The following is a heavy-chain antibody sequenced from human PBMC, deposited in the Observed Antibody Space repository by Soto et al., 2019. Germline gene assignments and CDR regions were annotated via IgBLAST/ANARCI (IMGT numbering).Heavy chain of an antibody. J-gene: IGHJ6*03. V-gene: IGHV3-33*01. CDR2: IWYDGSNK. Sequence: GGSLRLSCAASGFTFSSYGMHWVRQAPGKGLEWVAVIWYDGSNKYYADSVKGRFTISRDNSKNTLYLQMNSLRAEDTAVYYCARAGTTQKHYYYYYMDVWGKGTTVTVSS. CDR3: ARAGTTQKHYYYYYMDV. D-gene: IGHD4-17*01. CDR1: GFTFSSYG.